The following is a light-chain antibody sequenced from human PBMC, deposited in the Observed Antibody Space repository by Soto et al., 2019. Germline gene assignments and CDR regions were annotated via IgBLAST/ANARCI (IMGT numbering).Light chain of an antibody. V-gene: IGLV2-18*02. J-gene: IGLJ1*01. Sequence: QLVLTQPPSVSGSPGQSVAISCTGTSSDIGSSNGVSWYQQPPGTAPKLMIYDVNNRPSGVPDRFSGSKSGNTASLTISGLQAEDEADYYCSSYTSSNTYVFGTGTKLTVL. CDR1: SSDIGSSNG. CDR3: SSYTSSNTYV. CDR2: DVN.